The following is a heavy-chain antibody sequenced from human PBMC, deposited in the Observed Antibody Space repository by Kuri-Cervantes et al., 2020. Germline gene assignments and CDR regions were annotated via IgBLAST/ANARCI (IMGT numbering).Heavy chain of an antibody. Sequence: SVKVSCKASGGTFSNSAIHWVRQAPGQGLEYVGGIIPVFGSANYAQKFQGRVTITADESTSTTYMELNTLSSDDTAVYYCARTGFTSLDNWFDPWGQGTLVTVSS. CDR2: IIPVFGSA. CDR3: ARTGFTSLDNWFDP. D-gene: IGHD3/OR15-3a*01. V-gene: IGHV1-69*13. J-gene: IGHJ5*02. CDR1: GGTFSNSA.